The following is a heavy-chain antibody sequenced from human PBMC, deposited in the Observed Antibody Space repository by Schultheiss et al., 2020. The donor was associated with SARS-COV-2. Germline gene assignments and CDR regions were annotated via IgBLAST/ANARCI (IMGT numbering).Heavy chain of an antibody. CDR2: IKQDGSEK. CDR1: GFTFSSYG. V-gene: IGHV3-7*03. D-gene: IGHD6-19*01. J-gene: IGHJ4*02. CDR3: AKGASSQYSSGWYPFDY. Sequence: GGSLRLSCAASGFTFSSYGMHWVRQAPGKGLEWVANIKQDGSEKSYVDSVKGRFTISRDNAKNSLYLQMNSLRADDTAVYYCAKGASSQYSSGWYPFDYWGQGTLVTVSS.